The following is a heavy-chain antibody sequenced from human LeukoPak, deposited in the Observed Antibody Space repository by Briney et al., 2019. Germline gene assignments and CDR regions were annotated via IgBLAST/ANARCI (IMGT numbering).Heavy chain of an antibody. D-gene: IGHD2-2*02. V-gene: IGHV4-4*07. Sequence: PSETLSLTCTVSGGSISSYYWSWIRQPAGKGLEWIGRIYTSGSTNYNPSLKSRVTMSVDTSKNQFSLKLSSVTAADTAVYYCVREGPYCSSTSCYTDWGQGTLVTVSS. CDR2: IYTSGST. J-gene: IGHJ4*02. CDR3: VREGPYCSSTSCYTD. CDR1: GGSISSYY.